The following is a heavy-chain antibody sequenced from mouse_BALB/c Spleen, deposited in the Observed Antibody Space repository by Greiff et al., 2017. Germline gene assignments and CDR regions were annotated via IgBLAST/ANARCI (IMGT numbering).Heavy chain of an antibody. J-gene: IGHJ3*01. V-gene: IGHV2-9*02. CDR3: ARDNYGYWGGPWFAY. CDR2: IWAGGST. Sequence: QVQLQQSGPGLVAPSQSLSITCTVSGFSLTSYGVHWVRQPPGKGLEWLGVIWAGGSTNYNSALMSRLSISKDNSKSQVFLKMNSLQTDDTAMYYCARDNYGYWGGPWFAYWGQGTLVTVSA. CDR1: GFSLTSYG. D-gene: IGHD1-2*01.